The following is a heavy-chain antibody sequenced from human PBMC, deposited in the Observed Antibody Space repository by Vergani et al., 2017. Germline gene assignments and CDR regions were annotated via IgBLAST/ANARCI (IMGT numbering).Heavy chain of an antibody. CDR3: ANSYCSSRSCYALYGMEV. Sequence: QVQLVESGGGVVQPGGSLRLSCAASGFRFSTYGMHWVRQAPGRGLEWVAFLRYDGSNEYYGDAVKGRFIISSDNSKNMLSLEMHSLRPEDTAVYYCANSYCSSRSCYALYGMEVWGQGTTVTVSS. CDR1: GFRFSTYG. V-gene: IGHV3-30*02. J-gene: IGHJ6*02. CDR2: LRYDGSNE. D-gene: IGHD2-2*01.